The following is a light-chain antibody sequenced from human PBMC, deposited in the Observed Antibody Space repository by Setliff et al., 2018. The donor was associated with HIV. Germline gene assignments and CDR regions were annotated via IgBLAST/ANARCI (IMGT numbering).Light chain of an antibody. CDR2: QAS. Sequence: QSVLTQPASVSGSPGQSITISCSGTRNDVGRYDLVSWYQQHPGKAPKLMIYQASRRPSGVSNRSSASKSGNTASLTISGLQAEDEADYYCCSNTGSNTYVFGTGTKVTVL. V-gene: IGLV2-23*01. J-gene: IGLJ1*01. CDR1: RNDVGRYDL. CDR3: CSNTGSNTYV.